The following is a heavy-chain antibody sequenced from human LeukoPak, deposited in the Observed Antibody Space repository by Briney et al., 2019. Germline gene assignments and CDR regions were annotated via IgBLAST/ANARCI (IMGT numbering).Heavy chain of an antibody. D-gene: IGHD3-10*01. Sequence: SQTLSLTCAISGDSVSNNSVAWNWIRHSPSRGLEWLGRTYYRSKWYNDYAVSVKSRITINPETAKNQFFLQLNSVTPEDTAVYYCARDMDYYGSGNYYNSRWFDPWGQGTLVTVSS. J-gene: IGHJ5*02. V-gene: IGHV6-1*01. CDR2: TYYRSKWYN. CDR1: GDSVSNNSVA. CDR3: ARDMDYYGSGNYYNSRWFDP.